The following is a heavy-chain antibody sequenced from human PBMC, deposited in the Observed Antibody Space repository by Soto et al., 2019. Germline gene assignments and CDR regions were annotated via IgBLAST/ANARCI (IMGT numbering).Heavy chain of an antibody. CDR2: IYHSGST. V-gene: IGHV4-39*01. CDR3: ARRQDYYDSSGYYNDAFDI. Sequence: PSETLSLTCTVSGGSLSSSSYYWDWIRQPPGKGLEWIGSIYHSGSTYYNPSLKSRVTISVDTSKNQFSLTLSSVPAADTAVYYCARRQDYYDSSGYYNDAFDIWGQGTMVTVSS. CDR1: GGSLSSSSYY. D-gene: IGHD3-22*01. J-gene: IGHJ3*02.